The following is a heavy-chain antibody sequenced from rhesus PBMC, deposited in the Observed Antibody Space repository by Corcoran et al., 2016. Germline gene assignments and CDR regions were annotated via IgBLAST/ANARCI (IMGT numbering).Heavy chain of an antibody. CDR1: GGSVSSSNW. V-gene: IGHV4-65*01. CDR2: ISGSSGST. Sequence: QVQLQESGPGLVKPSETLSLTCAVAGGSVSSSNWWSWIRQPPGKVLEWIGYISGSSGSTYSNPSLKRRFTISTDPSTNHFSLKLSSVSAADTAVYYCARGVVNFNWYFDLWGPGTPITISS. J-gene: IGHJ2*01. CDR3: ARGVVNFNWYFDL. D-gene: IGHD2-21*01.